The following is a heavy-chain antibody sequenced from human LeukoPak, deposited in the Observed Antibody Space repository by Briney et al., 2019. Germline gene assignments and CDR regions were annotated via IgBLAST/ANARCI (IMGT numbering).Heavy chain of an antibody. Sequence: SETLSLTCTVSGGSISSYYWSWIRQPPVKGLEWIGYTYYSGSTNYNPSLKSRVTISVDTSKNQFSLKLSSVTAADTAVYYCTRVYDRFDPWGQGTLVTVSS. CDR3: TRVYDRFDP. V-gene: IGHV4-59*08. D-gene: IGHD3-16*01. CDR2: TYYSGST. J-gene: IGHJ5*02. CDR1: GGSISSYY.